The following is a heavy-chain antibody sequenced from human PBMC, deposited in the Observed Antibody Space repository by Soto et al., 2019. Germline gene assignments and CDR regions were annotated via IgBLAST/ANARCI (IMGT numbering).Heavy chain of an antibody. CDR1: GFTFSSYG. V-gene: IGHV3-30*18. CDR3: AKEAYYDSSGYYLPYYFDY. J-gene: IGHJ4*02. CDR2: ISYDGSNK. D-gene: IGHD3-22*01. Sequence: PGGSLRLSCAASGFTFSSYGMHWVRQAPGKGLEWVAVISYDGSNKYYADYVKGRFTISRDNSKNTLYLQMNILRVEDTVLFYCAKEAYYDSSGYYLPYYFDYWGQG.